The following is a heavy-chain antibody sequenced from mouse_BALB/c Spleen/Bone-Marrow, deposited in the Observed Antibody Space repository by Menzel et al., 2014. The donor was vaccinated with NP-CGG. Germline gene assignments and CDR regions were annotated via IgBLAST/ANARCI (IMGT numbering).Heavy chain of an antibody. CDR2: IRLKSNNYAA. CDR3: TTGFAY. D-gene: IGHD4-1*01. Sequence: EVKLMESGGGLVQFGGSMKLSCVASGFTFSTYWMPWVRLSSEKLLAFFAEIRLKSNNYAAHYAESVKGRFTISRDDSKSSVYLQMNNLRGEDTGIYYCTTGFAYWGQGTLVTVSA. V-gene: IGHV6-6*02. J-gene: IGHJ3*01. CDR1: GFTFSTYW.